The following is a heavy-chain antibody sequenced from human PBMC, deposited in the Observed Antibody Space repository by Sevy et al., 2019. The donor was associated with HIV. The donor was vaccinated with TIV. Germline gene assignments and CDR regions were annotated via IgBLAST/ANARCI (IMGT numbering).Heavy chain of an antibody. CDR2: ISRSGTTT. V-gene: IGHV3-48*02. Sequence: GGSLRLSCAASGLNFSKYSFNWVHQAPEKGLEWISHISRSGTTTYYAESVKGRFTVSRDNAKNSLYLQMSSLRDEDTAVYYCARDYDFWSGYTALSYYSLSYYYGMDVWGQGTTVTVSS. J-gene: IGHJ6*02. D-gene: IGHD3-3*01. CDR1: GLNFSKYS. CDR3: ARDYDFWSGYTALSYYSLSYYYGMDV.